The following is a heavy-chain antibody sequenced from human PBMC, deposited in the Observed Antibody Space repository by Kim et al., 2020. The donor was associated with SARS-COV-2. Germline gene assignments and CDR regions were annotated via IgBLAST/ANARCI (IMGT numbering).Heavy chain of an antibody. CDR2: IYYSGST. Sequence: SETLSLTCTVSGGSVSSGSYYWSWIRQPPGKGLEWIGYIYYSGSTNYNPSLKSRVTISVDTSKNQFSLKLSSVTAADTAVYYCARVGSGRAFDIWGQGT. CDR1: GGSVSSGSYY. D-gene: IGHD3-10*01. J-gene: IGHJ3*02. CDR3: ARVGSGRAFDI. V-gene: IGHV4-61*01.